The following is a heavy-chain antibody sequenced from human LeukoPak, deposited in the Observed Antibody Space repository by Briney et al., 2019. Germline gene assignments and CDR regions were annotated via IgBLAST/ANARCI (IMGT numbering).Heavy chain of an antibody. CDR3: ARDCTTTSCYVPMIQ. D-gene: IGHD2-2*01. CDR2: IYYSGST. V-gene: IGHV4-39*07. Sequence: SETLSLTCTVSGGSISSSSYYWGWIRQPPGKGLEWIGSIYYSGSTYYNPSLKSRVTISVDTSKNQFSLKLSSVTAADTAVYYCARDCTTTSCYVPMIQWDQGTLVTVSS. CDR1: GGSISSSSYY. J-gene: IGHJ4*02.